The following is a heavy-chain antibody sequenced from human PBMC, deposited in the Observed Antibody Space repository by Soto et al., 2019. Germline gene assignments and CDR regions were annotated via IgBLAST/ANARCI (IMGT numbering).Heavy chain of an antibody. Sequence: GGSLRLSCAASGFAFNTYWMHWVRQAPGKGLVWVSRINGDGSSTNYADSVKGRFTISRDNAKDTLYLQMNSLRGEDTAVYYCVRDLNWQLDDCWGQGTLVTVSS. CDR3: VRDLNWQLDDC. CDR1: GFAFNTYW. V-gene: IGHV3-74*01. J-gene: IGHJ4*02. CDR2: INGDGSST. D-gene: IGHD1-1*01.